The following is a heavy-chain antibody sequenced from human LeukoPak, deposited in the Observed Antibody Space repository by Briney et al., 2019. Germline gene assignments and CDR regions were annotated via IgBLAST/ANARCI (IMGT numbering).Heavy chain of an antibody. Sequence: KPGGSLRLSCAASGFIFSSYSMNWVRQAPGKGLEWVSSISSSSNYIYYADSVKGRFTISRDNAKNTLYLQMNSLIDEDTAVYYCAREGIAGPKDVWGKGTTVTVSS. CDR2: ISSSSNYI. CDR1: GFIFSSYS. D-gene: IGHD6-13*01. V-gene: IGHV3-21*01. CDR3: AREGIAGPKDV. J-gene: IGHJ6*04.